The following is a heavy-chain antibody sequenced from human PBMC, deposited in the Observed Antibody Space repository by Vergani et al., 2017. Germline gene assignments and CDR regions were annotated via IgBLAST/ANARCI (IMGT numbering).Heavy chain of an antibody. CDR1: GFTFNQYG. Sequence: QVQLVESGGGVVQPGRSLRLSCAASGFTFNQYGMHWVRQAPGKGLEWVAVTWYDGNNKQYADSVRGRFTISRDISKNTLYLEMNSLSAEDTALYHCVKDLPVFDEWGRGTLVSVS. V-gene: IGHV3-33*06. J-gene: IGHJ4*02. CDR3: VKDLPVFDE. CDR2: TWYDGNNK.